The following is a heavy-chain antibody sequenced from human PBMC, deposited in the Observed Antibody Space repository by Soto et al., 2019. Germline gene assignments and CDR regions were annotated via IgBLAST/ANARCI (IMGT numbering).Heavy chain of an antibody. Sequence: SETLSLTCTVSGGSVSSGSYYWSWIRQPPGKGLEWIGYIYYSGSTNYNPSLKSRVTISVDTSKNQFSLKLTSVTAADTAVYYCARDGYTHFDYWGQGTLVTVSS. CDR2: IYYSGST. CDR1: GGSVSSGSYY. J-gene: IGHJ4*02. CDR3: ARDGYTHFDY. D-gene: IGHD5-18*01. V-gene: IGHV4-61*01.